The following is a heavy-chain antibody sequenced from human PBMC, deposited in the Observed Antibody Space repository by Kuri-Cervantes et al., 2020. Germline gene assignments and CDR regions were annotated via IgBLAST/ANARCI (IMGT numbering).Heavy chain of an antibody. CDR3: ARDSRVGWFDP. D-gene: IGHD2-15*01. V-gene: IGHV4-38-2*02. CDR2: IYYSGST. CDR1: GYSISSGYY. J-gene: IGHJ5*02. Sequence: SETLFLTCTVSGYSISSGYYWGWIRQPPGKGLEWIGYIYYSGSTNYNPSLKSRVTISVDTSKNQFSLKLSSVTAADTAVYYCARDSRVGWFDPWGQGTLVTVSS.